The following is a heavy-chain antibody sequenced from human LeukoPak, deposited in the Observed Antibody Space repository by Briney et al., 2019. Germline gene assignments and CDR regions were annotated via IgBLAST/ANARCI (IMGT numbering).Heavy chain of an antibody. D-gene: IGHD4-23*01. V-gene: IGHV4-59*01. CDR2: LYHSGSI. Sequence: SETLSLTCTVSGGSFNGYYWTWIRQPPGKGLEWLGFLYHSGSITHKDSLESRVTISLDTSKNVFSLRLTSVTAADTAVYYCARGANDHGGMYFGFWGQGTLVAVSS. J-gene: IGHJ4*02. CDR1: GGSFNGYY. CDR3: ARGANDHGGMYFGF.